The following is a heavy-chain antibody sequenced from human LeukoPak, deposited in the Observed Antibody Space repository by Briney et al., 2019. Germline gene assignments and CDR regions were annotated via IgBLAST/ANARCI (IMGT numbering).Heavy chain of an antibody. D-gene: IGHD3-3*01. CDR2: IYYSGST. CDR3: ARGMEWFEV. J-gene: IGHJ6*02. V-gene: IGHV4-61*10. CDR1: GGSISSGSYY. Sequence: SQTLSLTCTVSGGSISSGSYYWSWIRQPAGKGLEWIGYIYYSGSTNYNPSLKSRVTISVDTSKNQFSLKLSSVTAADTAVYYCARGMEWFEVWGQGTTVTVSS.